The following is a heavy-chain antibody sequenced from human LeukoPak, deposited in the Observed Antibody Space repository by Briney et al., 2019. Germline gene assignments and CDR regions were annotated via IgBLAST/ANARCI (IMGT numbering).Heavy chain of an antibody. CDR2: IYTSGST. CDR3: ARAPKRFYYDSSEAFDI. Sequence: PSETLSLTCTVSGGSISRYYWSWIRQPAGKGLEWTGRIYTSGSTNYNPSLKSRVTMSVDTSKNQFSLKPSSVTAADTAVYYCARAPKRFYYDSSEAFDIWGQGTMVTVSS. D-gene: IGHD3-22*01. J-gene: IGHJ3*02. CDR1: GGSISRYY. V-gene: IGHV4-4*07.